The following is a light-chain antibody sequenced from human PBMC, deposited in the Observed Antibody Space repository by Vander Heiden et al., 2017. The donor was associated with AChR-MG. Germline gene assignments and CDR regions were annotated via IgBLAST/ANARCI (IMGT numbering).Light chain of an antibody. CDR3: AAWDGSVNTWL. Sequence: QSVLTPPPSASGTPGQRVPIPCSGSTSNIGSSHVYWYQQLPGTAPKVLIYRNTERPSRVPDRFSGSKSDTSASLTISGLRSEDEAEYYCAAWDGSVNTWLFGGGTKLTVL. CDR2: RNT. J-gene: IGLJ3*02. V-gene: IGLV1-47*01. CDR1: TSNIGSSH.